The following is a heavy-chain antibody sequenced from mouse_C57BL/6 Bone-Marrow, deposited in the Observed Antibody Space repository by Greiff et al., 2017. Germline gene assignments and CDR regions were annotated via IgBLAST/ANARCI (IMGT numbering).Heavy chain of an antibody. CDR3: ARVPYYYGSSHWYFDV. Sequence: EVNLVESGGGLVQSGRSLRLSCATSGFTFSDFYMEWVRQAPGKGLEWIAASRNKANDYTTEYSASVKGRFIVSRDTSQSILYLQMNALRAEDTAIYYCARVPYYYGSSHWYFDVWGTGTTVTVSS. V-gene: IGHV7-1*01. CDR2: SRNKANDYTT. D-gene: IGHD1-1*01. CDR1: GFTFSDFY. J-gene: IGHJ1*03.